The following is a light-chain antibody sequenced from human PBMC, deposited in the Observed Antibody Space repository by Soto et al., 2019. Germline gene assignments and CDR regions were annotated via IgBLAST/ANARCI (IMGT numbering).Light chain of an antibody. CDR3: QQHSNWVT. J-gene: IGKJ3*01. CDR2: DAS. Sequence: EIVLTQSPATLSLSPGERATLSCRASQSVSSYLAWYQQKPGQAPKLLIYDASNRATGIPARFSGSGSETDFPLTISSLEPEDFAVYYCQQHSNWVTFGAGTKVDIK. V-gene: IGKV3-11*01. CDR1: QSVSSY.